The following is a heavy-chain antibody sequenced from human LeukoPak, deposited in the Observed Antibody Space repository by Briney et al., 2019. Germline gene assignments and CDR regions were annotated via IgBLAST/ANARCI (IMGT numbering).Heavy chain of an antibody. D-gene: IGHD5-12*01. CDR3: ARDYSGYNCGTYYYYGMDV. CDR2: MNPNSGNT. V-gene: IGHV1-8*01. Sequence: ASVKVSCKASGYTFTSYDINWVRQATGQGLEWMGWMNPNSGNTGYAQKFQGRVTMTRNTSISTAYMELSSLRSEDTAVYYCARDYSGYNCGTYYYYGMDVWGQRTTVTVSS. J-gene: IGHJ6*02. CDR1: GYTFTSYD.